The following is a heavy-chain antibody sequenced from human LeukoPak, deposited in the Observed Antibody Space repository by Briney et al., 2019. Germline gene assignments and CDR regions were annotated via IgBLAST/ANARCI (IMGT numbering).Heavy chain of an antibody. Sequence: GGSLRLSCAASEFTFTNYGMHWVRQAPGKGLEWVAFIGYDGSNKYYADSVKGRFTVSRDKSKNTLYLQMNSLRTEDTAVYYCAKGLYYKDRSGYPAWGQGTLVTISS. V-gene: IGHV3-30*02. D-gene: IGHD3-22*01. CDR3: AKGLYYKDRSGYPA. J-gene: IGHJ5*02. CDR1: EFTFTNYG. CDR2: IGYDGSNK.